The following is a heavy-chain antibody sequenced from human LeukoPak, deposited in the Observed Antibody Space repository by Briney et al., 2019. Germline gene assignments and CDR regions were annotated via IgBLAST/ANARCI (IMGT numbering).Heavy chain of an antibody. CDR3: ARGRWVQFDSFDS. Sequence: GGSLRLSCVASGFTFSQFWMSWVRQAPGKGLEWVASMNQDGREKYYVESVKGRFTISRDNAKNPLFLQMNILRAEDTAVYYCARGRWVQFDSFDSWGQGTLVSVSS. CDR2: MNQDGREK. V-gene: IGHV3-7*01. D-gene: IGHD1-1*01. J-gene: IGHJ4*02. CDR1: GFTFSQFW.